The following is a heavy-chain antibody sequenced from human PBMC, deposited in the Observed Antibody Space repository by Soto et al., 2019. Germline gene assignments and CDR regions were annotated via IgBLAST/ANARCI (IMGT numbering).Heavy chain of an antibody. CDR2: ISAYNGNT. J-gene: IGHJ5*02. CDR3: ARANYDFWSGYGTKFDP. Sequence: ASVKVSCKAPGYTFTSYGISWVRQAPGQGLEWMGWISAYNGNTNYAQKLQGRVTMTTDTSTSTAYMELRSLRSDDTAVYYCARANYDFWSGYGTKFDPWGQGTLVTVSS. CDR1: GYTFTSYG. D-gene: IGHD3-3*01. V-gene: IGHV1-18*01.